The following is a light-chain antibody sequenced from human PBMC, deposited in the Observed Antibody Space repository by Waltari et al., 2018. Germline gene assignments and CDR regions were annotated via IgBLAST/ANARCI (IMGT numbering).Light chain of an antibody. Sequence: EIVMTPSPATLSAFPGERATLCSRTRQSTSSNLAWYQQKPGQAPRLLIYGASTRATGIPGRFSGSGSGTEFTLTISSLESEDFAVYFCQQYDNWLGTFGQGTKVEIK. CDR1: QSTSSN. CDR3: QQYDNWLGT. CDR2: GAS. V-gene: IGKV3D-15*01. J-gene: IGKJ1*01.